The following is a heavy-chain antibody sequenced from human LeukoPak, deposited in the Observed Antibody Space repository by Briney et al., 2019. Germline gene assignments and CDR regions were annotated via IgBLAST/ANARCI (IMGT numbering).Heavy chain of an antibody. Sequence: ASVKVSCKASGYTFTSYAMNWVRQAPGQGLEWMGWINPNSGGTNYTQKFQGRVTMTRDTSISTAYMELSRLRSDDTAVYYCARARGGVDIWGQGTMVTVSS. J-gene: IGHJ3*02. D-gene: IGHD3-10*01. CDR2: INPNSGGT. CDR3: ARARGGVDI. CDR1: GYTFTSYA. V-gene: IGHV1-2*02.